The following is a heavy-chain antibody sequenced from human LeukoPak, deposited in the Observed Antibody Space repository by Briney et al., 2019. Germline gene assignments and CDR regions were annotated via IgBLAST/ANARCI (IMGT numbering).Heavy chain of an antibody. J-gene: IGHJ4*02. CDR1: GGSFSGYY. Sequence: SETLSLTCAVYGGSFSGYYWSWIRQPPGKGLEWIGEINHSGSTNYNPSLKSRVTISVDTSKNQFSLKLSSVTAADTAVYYCARGSRILRFLEWLSHSSYFDYWGQGTLATVSS. CDR3: ARGSRILRFLEWLSHSSYFDY. CDR2: INHSGST. V-gene: IGHV4-34*01. D-gene: IGHD3-3*01.